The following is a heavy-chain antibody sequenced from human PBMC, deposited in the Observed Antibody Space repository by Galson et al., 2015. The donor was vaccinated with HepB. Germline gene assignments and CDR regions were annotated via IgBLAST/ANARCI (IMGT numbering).Heavy chain of an antibody. V-gene: IGHV2-5*02. Sequence: LVKPTQTLTLPCTFSGFSLSTSGVGVGWIRQPPGKALEWLALIYWDDDKRYSPSLKSRLTITKDTSKNQVVLTMTNMDPVDTATYYCAHSVLNYGSGSYYNVVLDYWGQGTLVTVSS. J-gene: IGHJ4*02. D-gene: IGHD3-10*01. CDR1: GFSLSTSGVG. CDR3: AHSVLNYGSGSYYNVVLDY. CDR2: IYWDDDK.